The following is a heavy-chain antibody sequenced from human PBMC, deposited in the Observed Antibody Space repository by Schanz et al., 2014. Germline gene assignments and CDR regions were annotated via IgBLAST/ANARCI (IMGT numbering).Heavy chain of an antibody. CDR2: ISSGGGST. J-gene: IGHJ4*02. Sequence: EVQLLESGGGLVQPGGSLRLSCASSGFSFTTYAMSWVRQAPGKGLEWVSSISSGGGSTYYADSVKGRFTISRDNSKNTLYLQMKSLRAEDTAVYYCAKSQGSSFDSWGQGTLVNVSS. V-gene: IGHV3-23*01. CDR1: GFSFTTYA. CDR3: AKSQGSSFDS. D-gene: IGHD6-13*01.